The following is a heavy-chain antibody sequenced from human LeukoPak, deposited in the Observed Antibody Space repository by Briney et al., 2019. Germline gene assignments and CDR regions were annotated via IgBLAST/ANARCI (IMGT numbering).Heavy chain of an antibody. J-gene: IGHJ5*02. Sequence: ASVKVSCKTSGYTFTDYYIRWVRQAPGQGPEWMGWINPNSGGTNYAQNLQGRVTMTRDTSISTAYMELSRLRSDDTAVYYCARDYERIIMVRGVPLSPQTVFDPWGQGTLVTVSS. CDR3: ARDYERIIMVRGVPLSPQTVFDP. V-gene: IGHV1-2*02. CDR1: GYTFTDYY. D-gene: IGHD3-10*01. CDR2: INPNSGGT.